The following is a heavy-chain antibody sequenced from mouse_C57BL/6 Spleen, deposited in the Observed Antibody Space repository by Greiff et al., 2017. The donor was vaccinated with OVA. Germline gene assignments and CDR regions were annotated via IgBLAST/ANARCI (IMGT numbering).Heavy chain of an antibody. CDR3: AAIYYDYEIEFPYAMDY. CDR2: IWRGGST. D-gene: IGHD2-4*01. Sequence: QVQLQQSGPGLVQPSQSLSITCTVSGFSLTSYGVHWVRQSPGKGLEWLGVIWRGGSTDYNAAFMSRLSITKDNSKSQVFFKMNSMQADDTAIYYCAAIYYDYEIEFPYAMDYWGQGTSVTVSS. CDR1: GFSLTSYG. V-gene: IGHV2-5*01. J-gene: IGHJ4*01.